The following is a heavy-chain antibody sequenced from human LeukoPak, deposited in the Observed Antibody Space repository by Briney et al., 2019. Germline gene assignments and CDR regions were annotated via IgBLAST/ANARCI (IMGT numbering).Heavy chain of an antibody. D-gene: IGHD2-2*02. Sequence: GGSLRLSCAASGFTFNTFDMNWVRQAPGKGLEWVSSITSGGDYIYYADSVKGRFTTSRDNAKNSLSLQLNSLRAEDTAVYYCAREGLRYCSSTSCYNVYWGQGTLVTVSS. CDR2: ITSGGDYI. CDR3: AREGLRYCSSTSCYNVY. V-gene: IGHV3-21*01. CDR1: GFTFNTFD. J-gene: IGHJ4*02.